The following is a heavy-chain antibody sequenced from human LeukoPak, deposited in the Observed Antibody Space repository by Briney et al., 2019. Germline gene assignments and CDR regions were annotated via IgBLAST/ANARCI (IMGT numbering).Heavy chain of an antibody. CDR3: ARMGTGSYYNGARDF. D-gene: IGHD3-10*01. CDR2: INPDSGGT. J-gene: IGHJ4*02. CDR1: GYTFTGYY. Sequence: GASVKVSCKASGYTFTGYYIHWVRQAPGQGLEWMGCINPDSGGTDYAQTFQGRVTMTRDTSISTAYMELNRLRSDDMAVYYCARMGTGSYYNGARDFWGQGSLVTVSS. V-gene: IGHV1-2*02.